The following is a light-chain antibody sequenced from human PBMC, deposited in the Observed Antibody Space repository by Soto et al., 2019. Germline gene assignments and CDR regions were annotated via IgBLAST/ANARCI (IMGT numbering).Light chain of an antibody. CDR3: CSYAGSTVFV. CDR1: NSDIGNYNI. V-gene: IGLV2-23*02. Sequence: QSALTQPASVSGSPGQSITISCTGSNSDIGNYNIVSWYQQHPDKAPQLIIYEVTKRPSGVSNRFSGSKSGNTASLTISGLQAEDEGDYHCCSYAGSTVFVFGTGTKLTVL. CDR2: EVT. J-gene: IGLJ1*01.